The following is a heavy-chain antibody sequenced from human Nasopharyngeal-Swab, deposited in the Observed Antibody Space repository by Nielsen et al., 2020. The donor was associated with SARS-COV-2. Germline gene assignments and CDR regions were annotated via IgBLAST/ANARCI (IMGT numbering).Heavy chain of an antibody. V-gene: IGHV3-53*01. J-gene: IGHJ4*02. D-gene: IGHD3-16*01. CDR2: IYSGGST. Sequence: GGSLTLSCAVSGFTVSSNYMSWVRQAPVKGLEWVSVIYSGGSTYYADFEKGRLTIARDNSKNTLYLEMNSLRAEDTAVYYCARGGGDDYVWGSYNYYFDYWGQGTLVTVSS. CDR1: GFTVSSNY. CDR3: ARGGGDDYVWGSYNYYFDY.